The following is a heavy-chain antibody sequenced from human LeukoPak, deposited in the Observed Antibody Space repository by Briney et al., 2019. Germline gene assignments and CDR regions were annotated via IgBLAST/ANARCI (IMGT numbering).Heavy chain of an antibody. CDR3: ARVRYCSSTSCYRKGVNYFDY. CDR2: INHSGST. D-gene: IGHD2-2*02. V-gene: IGHV4-34*01. CDR1: GGSFSGYY. Sequence: SETLSLTCAVYGGSFSGYYWSWIRQPPGKGLEWIGEINHSGSTNYNPSLKSRVTISVDTSKNQFSLKLSSETAADTAVYYCARVRYCSSTSCYRKGVNYFDYWGQGTLVTVSS. J-gene: IGHJ4*02.